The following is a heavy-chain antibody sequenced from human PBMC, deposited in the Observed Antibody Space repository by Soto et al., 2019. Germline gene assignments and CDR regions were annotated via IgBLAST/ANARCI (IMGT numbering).Heavy chain of an antibody. J-gene: IGHJ4*02. CDR3: ATGYSYGPFDY. D-gene: IGHD5-18*01. CDR1: GFTFSSYA. Sequence: GGSLRLSCAASGFTFSSYAMHWVRQAPGKGLEWVAVISYDGSNKYYADSVKGRFTISRDNSKNTLYLQMNSLRAEDTAVYYCATGYSYGPFDYWGQGTLDTVSS. V-gene: IGHV3-30-3*01. CDR2: ISYDGSNK.